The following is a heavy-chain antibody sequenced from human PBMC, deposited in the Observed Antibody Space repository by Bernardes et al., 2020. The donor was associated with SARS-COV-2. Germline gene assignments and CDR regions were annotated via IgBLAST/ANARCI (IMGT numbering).Heavy chain of an antibody. CDR3: TGSSSGIDCYIGGLRSWDYGMDY. CDR2: MYSTGST. V-gene: IGHV4-39*01. J-gene: IGHJ6*02. Sequence: SERMSLTCPVSGASISSSNYYWGWIRQPPGKGLEWIGSMYSTGSTYYNPSLQSRLRGSVATSRNQFTLRLTFVTAADTAVSYCTGSSSGIDCYIGGLRSWDYGMDYWGQGTTVTVSS. D-gene: IGHD2-21*02. CDR1: GASISSSNYY.